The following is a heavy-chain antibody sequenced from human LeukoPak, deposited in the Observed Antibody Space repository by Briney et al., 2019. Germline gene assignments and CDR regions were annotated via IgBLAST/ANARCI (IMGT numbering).Heavy chain of an antibody. CDR1: GGSISSSSYY. J-gene: IGHJ5*02. Sequence: SETLSLTCTVSGGSISSSSYYWGWIRQPPGKGLEWIGSIYYSGSTYYNLSLKSRVTISVDTSKNQFSLKLSSVTAADTAVYYCARYPNIYSGSYSHFDPWGQGTLVTVSS. CDR2: IYYSGST. D-gene: IGHD1-26*01. V-gene: IGHV4-39*07. CDR3: ARYPNIYSGSYSHFDP.